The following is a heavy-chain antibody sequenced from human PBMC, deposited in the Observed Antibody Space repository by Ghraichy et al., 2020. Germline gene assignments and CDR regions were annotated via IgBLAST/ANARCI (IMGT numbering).Heavy chain of an antibody. J-gene: IGHJ5*02. V-gene: IGHV4-39*01. CDR1: GGSISSSSYY. CDR2: IYYSGST. CDR3: AIINPGRYCSGGSCYS. Sequence: SETLSLTCTVSGGSISSSSYYWGWIRQPPGKGLEWIGSIYYSGSTYYNPSLKSRVTISVDTSKNQFSLKLSSVTAADTAVYYCAIINPGRYCSGGSCYSWGQGTLVTVSS. D-gene: IGHD2-15*01.